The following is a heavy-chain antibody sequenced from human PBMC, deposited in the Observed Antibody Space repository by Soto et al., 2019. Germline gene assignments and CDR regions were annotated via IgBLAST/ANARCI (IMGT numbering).Heavy chain of an antibody. CDR3: ERDIARYYKSIGY. J-gene: IGHJ4*02. V-gene: IGHV1-69*19. CDR2: LIPAYNRP. D-gene: IGHD3-22*01. Sequence: QVQLVQSGAEVKKPGSSVKVSCTASGGTFSTFAINWVRQAPGQGLEWIGGLIPAYNRPNYVQKYQHRVSISAYESTSTVYLESRSLISEDTAMYFCERDIARYYKSIGYWGLGSPVTVSS. CDR1: GGTFSTFA.